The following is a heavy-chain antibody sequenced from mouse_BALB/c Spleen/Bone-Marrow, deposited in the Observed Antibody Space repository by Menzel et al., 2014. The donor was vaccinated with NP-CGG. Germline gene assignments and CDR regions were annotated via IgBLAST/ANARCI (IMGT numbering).Heavy chain of an antibody. D-gene: IGHD2-2*01. J-gene: IGHJ3*01. CDR2: IHYSGST. V-gene: IGHV3-1*02. CDR1: GYSITSGYS. Sequence: DVQLQESGPDLVKPSQSLSLTCTVTGYSITSGYSCHWIRQFPGNKLEWMGYIHYSGSTNYNPSLKSRISITRDTSKNQFFLQLISVTTEDTATYYCARGENYGYDGFAYWGQGTLVTVSA. CDR3: ARGENYGYDGFAY.